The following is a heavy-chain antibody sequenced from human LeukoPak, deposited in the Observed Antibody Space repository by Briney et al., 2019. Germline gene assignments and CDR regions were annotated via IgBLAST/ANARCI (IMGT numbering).Heavy chain of an antibody. Sequence: PGGSLRFSCAASGFTFSSYARNWVRQAPGKGLEWVSVISSSGDTTYYSDSVKGRFIISRDNSKNMLYLQMNSLRAEDTAVYYCAKAGIAVPATPEYCGQGTQVTVSS. CDR3: AKAGIAVPATPEY. V-gene: IGHV3-23*01. D-gene: IGHD6-19*01. CDR1: GFTFSSYA. J-gene: IGHJ4*02. CDR2: ISSSGDTT.